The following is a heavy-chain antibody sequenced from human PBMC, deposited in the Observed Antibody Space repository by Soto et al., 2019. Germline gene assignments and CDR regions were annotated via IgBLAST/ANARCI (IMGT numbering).Heavy chain of an antibody. CDR1: GGFNSYS. D-gene: IGHD2-2*01. Sequence: QVQLVQSGPEVKKPGSSVKVSCKGSGGFNSYSISWVRQAPGQGPEWMGGIIPIFATPTYAQKFQGRVTITAEKSTSTAYMELSRLTSEDTAVYYCARGGPVIIPAATNWFDPWGQGTLVSVSS. CDR2: IIPIFATP. V-gene: IGHV1-69*06. J-gene: IGHJ5*02. CDR3: ARGGPVIIPAATNWFDP.